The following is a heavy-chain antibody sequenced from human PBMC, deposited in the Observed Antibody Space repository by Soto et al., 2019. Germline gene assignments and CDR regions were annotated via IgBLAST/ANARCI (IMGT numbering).Heavy chain of an antibody. CDR1: GFTFNKYY. CDR3: GRGFGGTH. CDR2: INQDGSAK. V-gene: IGHV3-7*05. J-gene: IGHJ4*02. Sequence: EVQLVESGGGLVKPGGSLRLSCAASGFTFNKYYMVWVRQAPGRGLEWVANINQDGSAKYYVDSVKGRFTISRDNAKSSLYLQINSLRAEDTATYYCGRGFGGTHWGQGSLVTVSS. D-gene: IGHD2-15*01.